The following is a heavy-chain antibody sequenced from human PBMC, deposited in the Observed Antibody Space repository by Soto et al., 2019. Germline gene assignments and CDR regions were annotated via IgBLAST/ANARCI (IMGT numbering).Heavy chain of an antibody. J-gene: IGHJ6*02. CDR1: GGTFSSYA. CDR3: ARGDSGSYHRYYYYGMDV. D-gene: IGHD1-26*01. Sequence: QVQLVQSGAEVKKPGSSVKVSCKASGGTFSSYAISWVRQAPGQGLEWMGGIIPIFGTANYAQKFQGRVTITADESTNTAYIELSSLRSEDTAVYYCARGDSGSYHRYYYYGMDVWGQGTTVTVSS. V-gene: IGHV1-69*01. CDR2: IIPIFGTA.